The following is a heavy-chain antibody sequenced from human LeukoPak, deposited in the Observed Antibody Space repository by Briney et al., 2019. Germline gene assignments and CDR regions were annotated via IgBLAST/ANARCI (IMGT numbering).Heavy chain of an antibody. D-gene: IGHD6-13*01. Sequence: GGSLRLSCVASGFTFSSYSMNWVRQAPGKGLEWVSSISSSSYIDYADSVKGRFTISRDNAKNSLYLQMNSLRAEDTTVYYCARDKGLRAAADWGQGTLVTVSS. J-gene: IGHJ4*02. CDR3: ARDKGLRAAAD. CDR2: ISSSSYI. CDR1: GFTFSSYS. V-gene: IGHV3-21*01.